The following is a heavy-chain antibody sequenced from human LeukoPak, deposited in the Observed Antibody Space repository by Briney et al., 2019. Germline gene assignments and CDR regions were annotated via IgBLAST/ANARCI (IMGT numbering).Heavy chain of an antibody. CDR2: ISDTGELT. V-gene: IGHV3-23*01. CDR1: GFTFNTHA. Sequence: PGGSLRLSCAASGFTFNTHALSWVRQAPGKGLEWVAAISDTGELTYSADSVRGRFAISRDNSKNTVFLQMSRLRAEDTALYYCAKGGLRLCYSFGDWGQGTLVTVSS. CDR3: AKGGLRLCYSFGD. D-gene: IGHD2-21*01. J-gene: IGHJ4*02.